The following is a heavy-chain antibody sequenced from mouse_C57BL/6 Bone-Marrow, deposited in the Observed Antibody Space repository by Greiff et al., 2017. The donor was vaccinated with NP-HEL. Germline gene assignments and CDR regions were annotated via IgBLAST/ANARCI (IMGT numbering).Heavy chain of an antibody. V-gene: IGHV1-53*01. CDR1: GYTFTSYW. J-gene: IGHJ1*03. CDR2: INPSNGGT. CDR3: AREATVVYWYFDV. D-gene: IGHD1-1*01. Sequence: QVQLQQSGTELVKPGASVKLSCKASGYTFTSYWMHWVKQRPGQGLEWIGNINPSNGGTNYNEKFKSKATLTVDKSSSTAYMQLSSLTSEDSAVYYCAREATVVYWYFDVWGTGTTVTVSS.